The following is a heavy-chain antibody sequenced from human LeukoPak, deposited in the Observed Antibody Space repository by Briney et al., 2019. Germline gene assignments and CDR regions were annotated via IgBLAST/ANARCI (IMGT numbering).Heavy chain of an antibody. CDR2: IYDSGTT. D-gene: IGHD5-24*01. CDR3: ARGGDGYNSRNCFEY. J-gene: IGHJ4*02. V-gene: IGHV4-59*01. CDR1: GGSISSYY. Sequence: PSETLSLTCTVSGGSISSYYWSWIRQPPGKELEWIGYIYDSGTTKYNPSLKSRVTISVDTSKNEFSLRLSSVTAADTAVYYCARGGDGYNSRNCFEYWGQGTLVTVSS.